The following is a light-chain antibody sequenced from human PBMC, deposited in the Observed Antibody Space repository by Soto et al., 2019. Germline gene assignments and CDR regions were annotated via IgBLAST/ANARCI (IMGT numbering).Light chain of an antibody. CDR2: DAS. V-gene: IGKV1-5*01. CDR1: QSVRSW. J-gene: IGKJ4*01. CDR3: QQYDNYPLT. Sequence: DIQMTHSPSTLSASVGDIVTITCRASQSVRSWLAWYQQKPGRAPKFLIYDASSLESGVPSRFSGSGSGTEFTPTISNLQPDDFATYYCQQYDNYPLTFGGGTKVDIK.